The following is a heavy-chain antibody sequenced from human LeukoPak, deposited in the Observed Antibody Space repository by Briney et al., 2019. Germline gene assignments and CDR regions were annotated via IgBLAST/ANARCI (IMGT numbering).Heavy chain of an antibody. CDR2: MYYSGST. Sequence: LRLSCAASGFTFSSCAMSWVRQAPGKGLEWLGSMYYSGSTHYKPSVKSRVTISVDTSKNQVSLKLSSVTAADTAVYYCARAIVGGNRFDPWGQGTLVTVSS. J-gene: IGHJ5*02. CDR3: ARAIVGGNRFDP. V-gene: IGHV4-30-2*03. D-gene: IGHD3-16*01. CDR1: GFTFSSCA.